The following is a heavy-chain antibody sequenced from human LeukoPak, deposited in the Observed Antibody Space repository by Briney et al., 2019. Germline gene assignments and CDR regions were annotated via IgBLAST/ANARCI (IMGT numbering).Heavy chain of an antibody. J-gene: IGHJ3*02. V-gene: IGHV4-61*02. CDR1: GGSISSSSYY. Sequence: PSETLSLTCTVSGGSISSSSYYWSWIRQPAGKGLEWIGRIYTSGSTNYNPSLKSRVTMSVDTSKNQFSLKLSSVTAADTAVYYCAREPVYRYEAAFDIWGQGTMVTVSS. CDR2: IYTSGST. CDR3: AREPVYRYEAAFDI. D-gene: IGHD3-16*02.